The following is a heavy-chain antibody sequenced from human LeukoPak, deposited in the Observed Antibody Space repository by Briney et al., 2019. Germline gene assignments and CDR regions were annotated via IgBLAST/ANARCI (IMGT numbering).Heavy chain of an antibody. V-gene: IGHV1-8*01. CDR2: MNPNSGNT. CDR3: ARGEWKAVAGRGDY. J-gene: IGHJ4*02. D-gene: IGHD6-19*01. Sequence: ASVKASCKASGYTFTSYDINWVRQATGQGLEWMGWMNPNSGNTGYAQKFQGRVTMTRNTSISTAYMELSSLRSEDTAVYYCARGEWKAVAGRGDYWGQGTLVTVSS. CDR1: GYTFTSYD.